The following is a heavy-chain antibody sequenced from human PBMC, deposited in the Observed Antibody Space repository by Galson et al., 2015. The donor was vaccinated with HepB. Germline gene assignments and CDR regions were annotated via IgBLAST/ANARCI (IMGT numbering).Heavy chain of an antibody. CDR2: INTNTGNP. Sequence: SCKASGYTFTSYAMNWVRQAPGQGLEWMGWINTNTGNPTYAQGFTGRFVFSLDTSVSTAYLQISSLKAEDTAVYYCARNTYCTNGVCLPAAAGPIDYWGQGTLVTVSS. CDR3: ARNTYCTNGVCLPAAAGPIDY. CDR1: GYTFTSYA. V-gene: IGHV7-4-1*02. D-gene: IGHD2-8*01. J-gene: IGHJ4*02.